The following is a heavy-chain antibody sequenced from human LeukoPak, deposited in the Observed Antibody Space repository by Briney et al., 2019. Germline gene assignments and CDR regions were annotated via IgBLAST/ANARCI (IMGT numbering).Heavy chain of an antibody. J-gene: IGHJ4*02. CDR1: GYSISSDHY. V-gene: IGHV4-38-2*01. CDR2: IYHSGST. Sequence: PSETLSLTCAVSGYSISSDHYWDWIRQPPGKGLEWIASIYHSGSTYYNPSLNSRVTISVDTPKNHFSLKLSSVTAADTAVYYCARRAAAGPFDYWGQGTLVTVSS. CDR3: ARRAAAGPFDY. D-gene: IGHD6-13*01.